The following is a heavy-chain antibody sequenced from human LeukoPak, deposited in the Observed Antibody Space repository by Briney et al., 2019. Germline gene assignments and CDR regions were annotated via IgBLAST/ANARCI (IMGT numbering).Heavy chain of an antibody. CDR1: GGTFSSYA. CDR3: ARTHCSSTSCYMVGNYYYYGMDV. D-gene: IGHD2-2*02. J-gene: IGHJ6*02. V-gene: IGHV1-69*13. CDR2: IIPIFGTA. Sequence: ASVKVSCKASGGTFSSYAISWVRQAPGQGLEWMGGIIPIFGTANYAQKFQGRVTITADGSTSTAYMELSSLRSEDTAAYYCARTHCSSTSCYMVGNYYYYGMDVWGQGTTVTVSS.